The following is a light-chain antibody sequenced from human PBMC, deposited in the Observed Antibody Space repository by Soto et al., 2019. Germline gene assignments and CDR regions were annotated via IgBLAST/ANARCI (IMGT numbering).Light chain of an antibody. Sequence: IIMTQSPATLSVSPGERVTFFCSASQSISTNLAWYQQKPGQAPRLLSYGASTRHTHIPVRFSGTGSETEFTLSVSSLPSEDLAIYYCQQYYDWPLVTFGGGTRVEI. CDR3: QQYYDWPLVT. CDR2: GAS. CDR1: QSISTN. J-gene: IGKJ4*01. V-gene: IGKV3-15*01.